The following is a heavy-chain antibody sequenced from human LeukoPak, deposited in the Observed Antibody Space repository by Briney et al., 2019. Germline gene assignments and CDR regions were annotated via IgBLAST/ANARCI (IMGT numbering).Heavy chain of an antibody. CDR3: ARVGVAVAGSFDY. CDR1: GYTFTGYY. V-gene: IGHV1-2*02. CDR2: INPNSGGT. Sequence: ASVKVSCKASGYTFTGYYMHWVRQAPGQGLEWMGWINPNSGGTNYAQKFQGRVTMTRDTSISTAYMELSRLRSDDTVVYYCARVGVAVAGSFDYWGQGTLVTVSS. J-gene: IGHJ4*02. D-gene: IGHD6-19*01.